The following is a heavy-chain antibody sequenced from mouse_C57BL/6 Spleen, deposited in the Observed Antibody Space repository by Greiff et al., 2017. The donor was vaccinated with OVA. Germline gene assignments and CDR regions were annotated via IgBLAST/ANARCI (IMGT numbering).Heavy chain of an antibody. J-gene: IGHJ4*01. CDR3: ASPGSSYDYAMDY. V-gene: IGHV1-52*01. D-gene: IGHD1-1*01. CDR1: GYTFTSYW. CDR2: IDPSDSET. Sequence: QVQLQQPGAELVRPGSSVKLSCKASGYTFTSYWMHWVKQRPIQGLEWIGNIDPSDSETHYNQKFKDKATLTVDKSSSTAYMQLSSLTSEDSAVDYCASPGSSYDYAMDYWGQGTSVTVSS.